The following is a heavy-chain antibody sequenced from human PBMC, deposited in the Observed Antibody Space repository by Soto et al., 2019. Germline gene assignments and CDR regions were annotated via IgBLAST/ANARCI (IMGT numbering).Heavy chain of an antibody. D-gene: IGHD3-16*02. Sequence: QMQLVQSGPEVKKPGTSVKVSCKASGFTFTSSAVQWVRQARGQRLEWIGWIVVGSGNTNYAQKFQERVTITRDMSTSTAYMELSSLGSEDTDVYYCAADLHYDYVWGSYRYSVYWGQGTLVTVSS. V-gene: IGHV1-58*01. J-gene: IGHJ4*02. CDR1: GFTFTSSA. CDR3: AADLHYDYVWGSYRYSVY. CDR2: IVVGSGNT.